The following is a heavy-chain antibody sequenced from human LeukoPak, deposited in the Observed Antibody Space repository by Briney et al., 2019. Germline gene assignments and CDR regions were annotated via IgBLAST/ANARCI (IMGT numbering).Heavy chain of an antibody. J-gene: IGHJ4*02. Sequence: QSGGSLRLSCAASGFTFSSYSMNWVRQAPGKGLEWVSYISSSSSTIYYADSVKGRFTISRDNAKNSLYLQMNSLRAEDTAVYYCARRGYSSGWFYFDYWGQGTLVTVSS. CDR2: ISSSSSTI. D-gene: IGHD6-19*01. V-gene: IGHV3-48*01. CDR1: GFTFSSYS. CDR3: ARRGYSSGWFYFDY.